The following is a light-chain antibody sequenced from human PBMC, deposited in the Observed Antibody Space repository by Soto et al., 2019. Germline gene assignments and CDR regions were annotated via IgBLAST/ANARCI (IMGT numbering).Light chain of an antibody. CDR3: QQRSNWPT. J-gene: IGKJ5*01. Sequence: EIVLTQSPATLSLSPGERATLSCRASQSVSSYLAWYQQKPGQAPRLLIYDASNRATGIPARFSGSGSGTDFTLTISSLEPEDFAVYYCQQRSNWPTCGQGKRREIK. CDR1: QSVSSY. V-gene: IGKV3-11*01. CDR2: DAS.